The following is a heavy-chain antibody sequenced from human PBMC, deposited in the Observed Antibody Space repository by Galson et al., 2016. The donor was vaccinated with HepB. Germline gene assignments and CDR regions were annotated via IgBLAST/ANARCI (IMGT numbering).Heavy chain of an antibody. D-gene: IGHD2-2*01. Sequence: SLRLSCAASGFIFSDYDMHWVRRVTGKSLEWVSAIDSAGDTFYPGSVKGRFTISRENAKNSLYLQMNGLRAGDTAVYYCARALLGGGAGGSDTVAVPSAMDHWGQGTLVTVSS. CDR1: GFIFSDYD. CDR3: ARALLGGGAGGSDTVAVPSAMDH. CDR2: IDSAGDT. V-gene: IGHV3-13*01. J-gene: IGHJ4*02.